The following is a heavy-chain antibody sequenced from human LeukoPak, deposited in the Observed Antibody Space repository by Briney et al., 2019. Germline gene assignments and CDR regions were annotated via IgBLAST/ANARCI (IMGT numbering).Heavy chain of an antibody. Sequence: SETLSLTYTVSGGSISSYYWSWIRQPPGKGLEWIGYIYYSGSTNYNPSLKSRVTISVDTSKNQFSLKLSSVTAADTAVYYCARAPYDYDGHYYYYGMDVWGQGTTVTVSS. J-gene: IGHJ6*02. CDR3: ARAPYDYDGHYYYYGMDV. D-gene: IGHD4-17*01. V-gene: IGHV4-59*01. CDR2: IYYSGST. CDR1: GGSISSYY.